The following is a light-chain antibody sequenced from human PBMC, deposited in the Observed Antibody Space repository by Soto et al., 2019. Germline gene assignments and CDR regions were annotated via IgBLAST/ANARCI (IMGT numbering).Light chain of an antibody. CDR3: QQYGITSWT. CDR2: GAS. J-gene: IGKJ1*01. V-gene: IGKV3-20*01. CDR1: QYFXSSY. Sequence: IVLTQSPGTLSLSRGESATLSCRASQYFXSSYLAGYLQKPGQGSRLRXDGASSSATGSPDRLSGSGSGTDFTLTISRREPADVVVYYCQQYGITSWTFGQGTKVEIK.